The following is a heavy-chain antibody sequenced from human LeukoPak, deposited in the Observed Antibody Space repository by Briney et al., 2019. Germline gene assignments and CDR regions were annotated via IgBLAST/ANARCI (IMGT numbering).Heavy chain of an antibody. CDR3: EGGSGSRLMDY. Sequence: GGSLRLSCSASGFTFSSYAMHWVRQAPGKGLEYVSAISSNGGSTYYADSVKGRFTISRDNSKNTLYLQMSSLRAEDTAVYYCEGGSGSRLMDYWGQGTLVTVSS. D-gene: IGHD6-19*01. J-gene: IGHJ4*02. CDR1: GFTFSSYA. V-gene: IGHV3-64D*06. CDR2: ISSNGGST.